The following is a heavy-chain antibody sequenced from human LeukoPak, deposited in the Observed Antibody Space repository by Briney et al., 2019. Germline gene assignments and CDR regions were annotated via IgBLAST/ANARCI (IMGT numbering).Heavy chain of an antibody. J-gene: IGHJ4*02. D-gene: IGHD4-17*01. CDR3: ARDLGSSTVTTAFDY. CDR1: GFILNDYY. V-gene: IGHV3-11*01. Sequence: GGSLRLSCAASGFILNDYYMSWIRQAPGKGLEWLSYISRTGNTIYYRDSVKGRFTISRDNANNLLHLQMDNLRAEDTAVYYCARDLGSSTVTTAFDYWGQGTLVTVSS. CDR2: ISRTGNTI.